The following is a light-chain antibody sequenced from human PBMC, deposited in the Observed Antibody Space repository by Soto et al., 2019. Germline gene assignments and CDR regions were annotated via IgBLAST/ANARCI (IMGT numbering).Light chain of an antibody. CDR3: QQYGSSPLT. J-gene: IGKJ3*01. CDR1: QSVTSSF. CDR2: GAS. V-gene: IGKV3-20*01. Sequence: EIVLTQSPGTLSLSPGERAILTCRASQSVTSSFLAWYQQRPGQAPRLLIYGASTRASGIPDRFSGSGSGTDFTLTISRLAPEDFAMYYCQQYGSSPLTFGPGTKVDIK.